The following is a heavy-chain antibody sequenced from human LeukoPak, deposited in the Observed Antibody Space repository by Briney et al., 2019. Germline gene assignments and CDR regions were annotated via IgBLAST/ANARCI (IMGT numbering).Heavy chain of an antibody. V-gene: IGHV3-23*01. D-gene: IGHD6-19*01. CDR2: ISGSGGST. Sequence: SGGSQRLSCAASGFTFSSYAMSWVRQAPGKGLEWVSAISGSGGSTYYADSVKGRFTISRDNSKNTLYLQMNSLRAEDTAVYYCAKDLGIAVAGTVDYWGQGTLVTVSS. CDR1: GFTFSSYA. J-gene: IGHJ4*02. CDR3: AKDLGIAVAGTVDY.